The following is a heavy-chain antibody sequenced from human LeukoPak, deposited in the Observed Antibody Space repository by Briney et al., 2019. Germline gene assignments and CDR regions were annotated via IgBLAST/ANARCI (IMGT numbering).Heavy chain of an antibody. CDR2: IKEDGSEK. V-gene: IGHV3-7*01. CDR3: ANSFGIAAPFGYFDY. CDR1: GFTFSSYS. D-gene: IGHD2-15*01. J-gene: IGHJ4*02. Sequence: PGGSLRLSCAASGFTFSSYSMSWVRQAPGKGLEWVANIKEDGSEKYYVDSVKGRFTISRDNARNSLYLQMNSLRAEDTAVYYCANSFGIAAPFGYFDYWGQGTLVTVSS.